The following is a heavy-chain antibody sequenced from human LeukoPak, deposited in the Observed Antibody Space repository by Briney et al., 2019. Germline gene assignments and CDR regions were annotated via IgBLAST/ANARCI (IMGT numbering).Heavy chain of an antibody. CDR1: GGSISSSSYY. CDR3: ARVNYYDSSGYGGGEYYYYYYGMDV. CDR2: IYYSGST. D-gene: IGHD3-22*01. V-gene: IGHV4-39*07. J-gene: IGHJ6*02. Sequence: SETLSLTCTVSGGSISSSSYYWGWIRQPPGKGLEWIGSIYYSGSTYYNPSLKSRVTISVDTSKNQFSLKLSSVTAADTAVYYCARVNYYDSSGYGGGEYYYYYYGMDVWGQGTTVTVSS.